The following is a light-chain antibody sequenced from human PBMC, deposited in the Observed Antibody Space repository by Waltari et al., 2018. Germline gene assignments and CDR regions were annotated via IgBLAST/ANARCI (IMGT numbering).Light chain of an antibody. CDR3: CSYAGTYTHVV. Sequence: QSALTQPRSVSGSPGQSVTISCTGTSSDVGGSNYVSWYQQHPGKAPKLMIYDVNKRPSGVPDRFSGSKSGNTASLTISGLQAEDEADYYCCSYAGTYTHVVFGGGTKLTVL. CDR1: SSDVGGSNY. J-gene: IGLJ2*01. V-gene: IGLV2-11*01. CDR2: DVN.